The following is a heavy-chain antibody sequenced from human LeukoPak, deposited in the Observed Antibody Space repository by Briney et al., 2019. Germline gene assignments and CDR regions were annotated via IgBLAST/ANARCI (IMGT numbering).Heavy chain of an antibody. J-gene: IGHJ4*02. CDR2: INQDGGTE. CDR1: GFTFTNYW. V-gene: IGHV3-7*01. Sequence: GGSLRLSCAAYGFTFTNYWLTWVRQAPGKGLEWVANINQDGGTEYYVDSMKGRFTISRDNAKNLVYLQINSLRAEDTAVYFCARHTLWRFDYWGQGALVTVPS. D-gene: IGHD1-1*01. CDR3: ARHTLWRFDY.